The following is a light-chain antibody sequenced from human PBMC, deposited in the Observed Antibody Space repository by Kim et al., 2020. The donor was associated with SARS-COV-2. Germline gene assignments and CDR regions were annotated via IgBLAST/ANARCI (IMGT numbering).Light chain of an antibody. CDR2: EDD. CDR1: SGSIDDNY. J-gene: IGLJ2*01. CDR3: QSYNRDNVL. Sequence: GKTDTISCTRSSGSIDDNYVQWYQQRPGGVPTTVIYEDDQRPSGVSDRFSGSIDNSSNSASLTISGLRTEDEADYYCQSYNRDNVLFGGGTQLTVL. V-gene: IGLV6-57*03.